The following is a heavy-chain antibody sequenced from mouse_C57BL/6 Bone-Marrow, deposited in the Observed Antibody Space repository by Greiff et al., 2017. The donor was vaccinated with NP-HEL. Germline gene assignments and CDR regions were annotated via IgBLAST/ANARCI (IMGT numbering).Heavy chain of an antibody. Sequence: VQLQQSGAELARPGASVKLSCKASGYTFPSYGISWVKQRTGQGLEWIGEIYPRSGNTYYNEKFKGKATLTADKSSSTAYMELRSLTSEDSAVYFCAKLARYYGNYDYYAMDYWGQGTSVTVSS. CDR3: AKLARYYGNYDYYAMDY. CDR1: GYTFPSYG. V-gene: IGHV1-81*01. D-gene: IGHD2-1*01. J-gene: IGHJ4*01. CDR2: IYPRSGNT.